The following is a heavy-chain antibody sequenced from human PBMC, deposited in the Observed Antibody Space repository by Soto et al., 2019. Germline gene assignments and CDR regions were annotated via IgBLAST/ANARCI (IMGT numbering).Heavy chain of an antibody. Sequence: PGESLKISCKGSGYSFTSYWIGWVRQMPGKGLEWMGIIYPGDSDTRYSPSFQGQVTISADKSISTAYLQWSSLKASDTAMYYCARSDSSSWTKKVDAFDIWGQGTMVTVSS. D-gene: IGHD6-13*01. CDR1: GYSFTSYW. CDR2: IYPGDSDT. CDR3: ARSDSSSWTKKVDAFDI. V-gene: IGHV5-51*01. J-gene: IGHJ3*02.